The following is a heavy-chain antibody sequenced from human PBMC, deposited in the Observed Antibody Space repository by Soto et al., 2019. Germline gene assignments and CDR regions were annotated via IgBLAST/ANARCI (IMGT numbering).Heavy chain of an antibody. CDR3: ARGLSLRFLEWFQGHNWFDP. V-gene: IGHV4-30-4*01. CDR1: GDSISSGDYY. Sequence: SETLSLTCTVSGDSISSGDYYWSWIRQSPQKGLEWIGYIYYSGSTYYNPSLTSRVSFSVDLSKNQFSLKLTSVTAADTAVYFCARGLSLRFLEWFQGHNWFDPWGQGTLVTVSS. J-gene: IGHJ5*02. D-gene: IGHD3-3*01. CDR2: IYYSGST.